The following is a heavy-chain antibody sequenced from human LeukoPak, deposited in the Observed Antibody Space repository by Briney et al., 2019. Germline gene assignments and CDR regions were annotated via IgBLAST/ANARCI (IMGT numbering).Heavy chain of an antibody. CDR1: GFTFSNHA. Sequence: GGSLRLSCVASGFTFSNHAMTWVRQAPGKGLEWVSYISTSSNTIYYADSVKGRFTISRDNAKNSLYLQMNDLRAEDTAVYYCARVGSYGMDVWGQGTTVTVSS. CDR3: ARVGSYGMDV. J-gene: IGHJ6*02. D-gene: IGHD3-10*01. V-gene: IGHV3-48*01. CDR2: ISTSSNTI.